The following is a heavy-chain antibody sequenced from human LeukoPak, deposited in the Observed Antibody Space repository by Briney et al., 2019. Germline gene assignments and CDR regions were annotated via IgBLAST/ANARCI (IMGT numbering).Heavy chain of an antibody. Sequence: GESLKISCKGSGYSFTSYWIGWVRQMPGKGLEWMGIIYPGDSDTRYSPSFQGQVTISADKSISTAYLQWSSLKASDTAMYYCARHFPQYQLPHPDYYYYYMDVWGKGTTVTVSS. CDR3: ARHFPQYQLPHPDYYYYYMDV. D-gene: IGHD2-2*01. CDR1: GYSFTSYW. V-gene: IGHV5-51*01. CDR2: IYPGDSDT. J-gene: IGHJ6*03.